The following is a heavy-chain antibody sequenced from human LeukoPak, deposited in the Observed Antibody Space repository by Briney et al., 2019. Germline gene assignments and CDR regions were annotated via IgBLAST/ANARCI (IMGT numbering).Heavy chain of an antibody. D-gene: IGHD1-26*01. CDR3: ARVLGGATFGGDAALDY. J-gene: IGHJ4*02. CDR1: GGSISSYY. Sequence: SETLSLTCTVSGGSISSYYWSWIRQPAGKGLEWIGRIYTSGSTNYNPSLKSRVTMSVDTSKNQFSLKLSSVTAADTAVYYCARVLGGATFGGDAALDYWGQGTLVTVSS. V-gene: IGHV4-4*07. CDR2: IYTSGST.